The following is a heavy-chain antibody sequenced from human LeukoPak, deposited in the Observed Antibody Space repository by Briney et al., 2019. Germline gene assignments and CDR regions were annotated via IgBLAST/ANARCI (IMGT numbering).Heavy chain of an antibody. V-gene: IGHV3-30*04. Sequence: GGSLRLSCAASGFTFSSYAMHWVRQAPGKGLEWVAVISYDGSNKYYADSVKGRFTISRDNSKNTLYLQMNSLRAEDTAVYYCAKTTYAVAVFDYWGQGTLVTVSS. CDR2: ISYDGSNK. J-gene: IGHJ4*02. CDR1: GFTFSSYA. D-gene: IGHD4-17*01. CDR3: AKTTYAVAVFDY.